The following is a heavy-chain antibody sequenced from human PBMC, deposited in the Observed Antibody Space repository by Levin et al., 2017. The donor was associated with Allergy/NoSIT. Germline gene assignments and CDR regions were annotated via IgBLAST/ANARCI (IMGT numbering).Heavy chain of an antibody. Sequence: GGSLRLSCTASGFTFGDYAMSWFRQAPGKGLEWVGFIRSKAYGGTTEYAASVKGRFTISRDDSKSIAYLQMNSLKTEDTAVYYCTRDYYGSGSSGYYFDYWGQGTLVTVSS. J-gene: IGHJ4*02. D-gene: IGHD3-10*01. V-gene: IGHV3-49*03. CDR3: TRDYYGSGSSGYYFDY. CDR2: IRSKAYGGTT. CDR1: GFTFGDYA.